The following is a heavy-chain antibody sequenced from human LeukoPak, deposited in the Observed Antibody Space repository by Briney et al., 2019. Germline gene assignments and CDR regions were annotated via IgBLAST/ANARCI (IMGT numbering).Heavy chain of an antibody. V-gene: IGHV3-23*01. CDR1: AFPFSGYS. Sequence: PGGSLRLSCAASAFPFSGYSMNRVRQAPGKGLEWVSPISGRGGSTYYADSVKGRFTVSRDNSKNILYLQMDSLRAEDTAIYYCAKAVIAANGLDGMDVWGQGTTVTVS. J-gene: IGHJ6*02. D-gene: IGHD6-13*01. CDR2: ISGRGGST. CDR3: AKAVIAANGLDGMDV.